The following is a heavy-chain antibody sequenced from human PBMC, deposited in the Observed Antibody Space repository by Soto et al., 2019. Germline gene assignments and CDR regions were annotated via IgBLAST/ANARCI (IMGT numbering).Heavy chain of an antibody. CDR1: GDSVSSNSAG. CDR2: TYYRSKWYY. Sequence: SQTLSLTCAITGDSVSSNSAGWSWVRQSPSRGLQWLGRTYYRSKWYYEYAVSVRGRITINPDTSKNQYSLQLNSVTPEDTAVYFCARGEQYSGRIFDYWGQGTLVTVSS. CDR3: ARGEQYSGRIFDY. J-gene: IGHJ4*01. V-gene: IGHV6-1*01. D-gene: IGHD1-26*01.